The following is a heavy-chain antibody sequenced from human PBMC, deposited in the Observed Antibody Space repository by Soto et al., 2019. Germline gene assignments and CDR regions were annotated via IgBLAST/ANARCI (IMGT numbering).Heavy chain of an antibody. CDR3: AHGEYSSDGWCFFDY. CDR2: IYWDDGK. Sequence: QITLKESGPTLGKPTQTLTLTCTLSGFSLNASGVRVGWIRQPPGKALEWLALIYWDDGKRYSPSLKNRLTVTKDTLKNQVFLTMTNMDPADTGTYYCAHGEYSSDGWCFFDYWGQGTLVTVSS. D-gene: IGHD5-18*01. J-gene: IGHJ4*02. CDR1: GFSLNASGVR. V-gene: IGHV2-5*02.